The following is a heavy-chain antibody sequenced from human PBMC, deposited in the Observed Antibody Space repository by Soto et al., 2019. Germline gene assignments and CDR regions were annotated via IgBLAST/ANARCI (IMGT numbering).Heavy chain of an antibody. CDR2: ISPNGDIT. J-gene: IGHJ3*02. V-gene: IGHV3-23*01. D-gene: IGHD1-1*01. CDR1: GLTFDTYA. CDR3: ARVRNEYNAFDI. Sequence: GGSLRLSCEASGLTFDTYAMTWVRRAPGKGLDWVSSISPNGDITYYADSVKGRFAISRDNSKSTVYLQVNSLRAEDTAVYYCARVRNEYNAFDIWGRGTMVTVS.